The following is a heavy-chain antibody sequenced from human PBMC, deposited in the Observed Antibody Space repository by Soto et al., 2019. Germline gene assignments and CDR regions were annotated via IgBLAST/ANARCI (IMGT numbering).Heavy chain of an antibody. Sequence: GGSLRLSCAASGFTFSSYGMHWVRQAPGKGLEWVAVIWYDGSNKYYADSVKGRFTISRDNSKNTLYLQMNSLRAEDTAVYYCARDDVAAGPFDYWGQGTLVTVSS. CDR3: ARDDVAAGPFDY. J-gene: IGHJ4*02. CDR1: GFTFSSYG. V-gene: IGHV3-33*01. CDR2: IWYDGSNK. D-gene: IGHD6-13*01.